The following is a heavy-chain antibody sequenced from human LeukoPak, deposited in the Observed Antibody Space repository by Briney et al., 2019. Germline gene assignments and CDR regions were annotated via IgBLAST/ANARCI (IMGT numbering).Heavy chain of an antibody. CDR1: GYSISSGSY. V-gene: IGHV4-38-2*02. J-gene: IGHJ5*02. Sequence: SETLSLTCTVSGYSISSGSYYGCIRQPPTEKLEGIGNIYHTRSTYYNPSLKSRVTISVDTSKNQFSLKVSSVSAADTAVSYCARAYSSSWYWKWFDPWGQGPLVTVSS. D-gene: IGHD6-13*01. CDR2: IYHTRST. CDR3: ARAYSSSWYWKWFDP.